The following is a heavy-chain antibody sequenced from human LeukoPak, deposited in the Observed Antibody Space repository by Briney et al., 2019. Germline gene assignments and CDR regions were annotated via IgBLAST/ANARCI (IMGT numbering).Heavy chain of an antibody. V-gene: IGHV3-11*01. CDR1: GFTFSDYY. CDR2: ISSSGSTI. CDR3: ARDSSSWYGGSDDYYGMDV. J-gene: IGHJ6*02. D-gene: IGHD6-13*01. Sequence: GGSLRLSCAASGFTFSDYYMSWIRQASGKGLEWVSYISSSGSTIYYADSVEGRFTISRDNAKNSLYLQMNSLRAEDTAVYYCARDSSSWYGGSDDYYGMDVWGQGTTVTVSS.